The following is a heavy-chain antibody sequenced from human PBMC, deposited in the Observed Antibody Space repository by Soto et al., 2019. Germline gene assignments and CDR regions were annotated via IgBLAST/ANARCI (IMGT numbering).Heavy chain of an antibody. CDR3: VTSLNYDFWRDGGRHYYFDY. Sequence: QVQLQESGPGLVTPSGTLSLTCAVSGGSISSSYWWNWVRQPPGKGLEWIGKSYHSGSTNYNPSLKNRVTISVDKSNNQFSLRLSSVTAADTAVYFCVTSLNYDFWRDGGRHYYFDYWGQGTLVTVSS. CDR2: SYHSGST. V-gene: IGHV4-4*02. J-gene: IGHJ4*02. CDR1: GGSISSSYW. D-gene: IGHD3-3*01.